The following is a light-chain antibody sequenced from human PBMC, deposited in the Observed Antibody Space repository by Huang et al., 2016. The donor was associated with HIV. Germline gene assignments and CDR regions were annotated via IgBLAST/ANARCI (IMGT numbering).Light chain of an antibody. CDR2: AAS. J-gene: IGKJ5*01. V-gene: IGKV1-9*01. Sequence: QLTQSPSSLSMSVGDRVIITCQVSQDIATSLAWYQHKPGRAPKLLIAAASTLQSGVPSRLSGGSAGTYFTLIINNLQPEDFATYYCQQLRTYPITFGQGTRLDIK. CDR3: QQLRTYPIT. CDR1: QDIATS.